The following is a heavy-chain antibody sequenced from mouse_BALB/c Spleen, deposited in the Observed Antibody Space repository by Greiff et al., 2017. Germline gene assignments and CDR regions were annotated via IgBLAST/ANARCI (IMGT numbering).Heavy chain of an antibody. Sequence: EVQLQQSGPELVKPGASVKIPCKASGYTFTDYNMDWVKQSHGKSLEWIGDINPNNGGTIYNQKFKGKATLTVDKSSSTAYMELRSLTSEDTAVYYCARWGNDYGGYAMDYWGQGTSVTVSS. CDR1: GYTFTDYN. CDR3: ARWGNDYGGYAMDY. D-gene: IGHD2-4*01. CDR2: INPNNGGT. V-gene: IGHV1-18*01. J-gene: IGHJ4*01.